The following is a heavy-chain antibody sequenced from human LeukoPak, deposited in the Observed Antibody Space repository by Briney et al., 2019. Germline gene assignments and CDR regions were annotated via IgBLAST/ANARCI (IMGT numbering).Heavy chain of an antibody. V-gene: IGHV3-48*01. CDR2: ISSSGSTI. CDR1: GFTFDDYG. J-gene: IGHJ4*02. D-gene: IGHD6-25*01. CDR3: ARLRGSALDY. Sequence: GGSLRLSCAASGFTFDDYGMNWVRQAPGKGLEWVSYISSSGSTIYYADSVKGRFTISRDNAENSLSLQMNSLRAEDTAVYFCARLRGSALDYWGQGALVTVSS.